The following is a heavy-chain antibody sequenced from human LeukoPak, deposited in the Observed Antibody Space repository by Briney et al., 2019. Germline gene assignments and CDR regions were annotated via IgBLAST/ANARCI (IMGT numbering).Heavy chain of an antibody. J-gene: IGHJ4*02. CDR1: GYTFTGYY. V-gene: IGHV1-2*02. Sequence: GASVKVSCKASGYTFTGYYMHWVRQAPGQGLEWTGWINPNSGGTNYAQKFQGRVTMTRDTSISTAYMELSRLRSDDTAVYYCARNDILTGYYTFDYWGQGTLVTVSS. CDR3: ARNDILTGYYTFDY. D-gene: IGHD3-9*01. CDR2: INPNSGGT.